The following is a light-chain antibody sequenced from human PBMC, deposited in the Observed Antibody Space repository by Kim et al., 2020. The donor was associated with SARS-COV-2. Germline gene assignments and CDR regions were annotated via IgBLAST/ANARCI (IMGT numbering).Light chain of an antibody. CDR1: QSVSSN. V-gene: IGKV3-15*01. Sequence: VSIGERVTLSCRASQSVSSNLAWYQQKPGQAPRLLIYGASTRATGIPARFSGSGSGTEFTLTISSLQSEDFAVYYCQQYNNWPLTFGGGTKVDIK. CDR3: QQYNNWPLT. J-gene: IGKJ4*01. CDR2: GAS.